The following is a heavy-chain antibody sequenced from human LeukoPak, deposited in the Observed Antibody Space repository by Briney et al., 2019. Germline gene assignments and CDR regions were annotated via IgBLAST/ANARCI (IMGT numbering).Heavy chain of an antibody. CDR1: GGSISTY. CDR3: ARGYSGYDPYFDY. D-gene: IGHD5-12*01. Sequence: SETLSLTCTVSGGSISTYWSWIRLPAGKGLEWIGRIYSSGSTNYNPSLKSRVTMSVDTSKNQFSLKLSSVTAADTAVYYCARGYSGYDPYFDYWGQGTLVTVSS. CDR2: IYSSGST. J-gene: IGHJ4*02. V-gene: IGHV4-4*07.